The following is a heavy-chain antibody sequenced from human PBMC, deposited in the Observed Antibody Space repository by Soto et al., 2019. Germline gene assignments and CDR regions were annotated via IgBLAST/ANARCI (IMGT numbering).Heavy chain of an antibody. CDR2: ISGSGAST. CDR1: GFSFSSYA. V-gene: IGHV3-23*01. CDR3: AIEPLPAPDTDAFDI. Sequence: EVQLLESGGGLVQRGGSLRLSCAASGFSFSSYALTWVRQAPGRGLKWVSGISGSGASTYYADSVKGRFTISRDNSKNTLYLQMNSLRAEDTAVYYCAIEPLPAPDTDAFDIWGQGTMVTVSS. J-gene: IGHJ3*02.